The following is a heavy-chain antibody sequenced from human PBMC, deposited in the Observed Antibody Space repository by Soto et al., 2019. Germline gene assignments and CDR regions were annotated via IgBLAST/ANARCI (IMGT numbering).Heavy chain of an antibody. J-gene: IGHJ4*02. CDR3: ARGTWRGALPHQY. V-gene: IGHV1-18*01. CDR2: VSAYNGNT. CDR1: GYTFTRYY. D-gene: IGHD2-2*01. Sequence: GASVKVSCKASGYTFTRYYINWVRQAPGQGLEWMGWVSAYNGNTNYEQKLQGRVTMTTDTSTSTAYMELRSLRSDDTAVYYCARGTWRGALPHQYWGQGTLVTVSS.